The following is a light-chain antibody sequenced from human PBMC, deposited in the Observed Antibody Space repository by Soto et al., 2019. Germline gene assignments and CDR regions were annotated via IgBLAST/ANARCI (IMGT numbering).Light chain of an antibody. CDR1: QTIRNY. J-gene: IGKJ5*01. CDR3: QQSYGTPIT. Sequence: DIQMTQSPSSLSASVGDRVTITCRASQTIRNYLNWYQHKPGKAPNLLIYVASSLQSEVPSRFSGSGSGTDFTLTITSLQPEDFATYYCQQSYGTPITFGQGTRLEIK. CDR2: VAS. V-gene: IGKV1-39*01.